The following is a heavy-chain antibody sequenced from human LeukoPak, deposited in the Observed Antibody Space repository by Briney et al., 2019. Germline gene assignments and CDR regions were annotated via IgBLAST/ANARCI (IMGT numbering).Heavy chain of an antibody. Sequence: GGSLRLSCAASGFSVRTNYMSWVRQAPGKGLKWVSVICAGGATYYADSVKDRFTISRDNSKNTVYLQMNSLRAEDTALYYCARGGASTYWFIDYWGQGTQVTVSS. J-gene: IGHJ4*02. V-gene: IGHV3-66*01. CDR2: ICAGGAT. CDR3: ARGGASTYWFIDY. CDR1: GFSVRTNY. D-gene: IGHD2-8*02.